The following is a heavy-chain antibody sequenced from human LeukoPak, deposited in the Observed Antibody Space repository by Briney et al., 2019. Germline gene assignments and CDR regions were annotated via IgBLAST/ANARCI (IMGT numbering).Heavy chain of an antibody. Sequence: ASVKVSCKASGYTFISHYMHWVRQAPGQGLEWMGIINPSAGSTSYAQKFQGRVTMTRDTSTSTVYMELSSLRFEDTAVYYCARGGGGWYVDYWGQGTLVTVSS. CDR2: INPSAGST. D-gene: IGHD6-19*01. J-gene: IGHJ4*02. V-gene: IGHV1-46*01. CDR1: GYTFISHY. CDR3: ARGGGGWYVDY.